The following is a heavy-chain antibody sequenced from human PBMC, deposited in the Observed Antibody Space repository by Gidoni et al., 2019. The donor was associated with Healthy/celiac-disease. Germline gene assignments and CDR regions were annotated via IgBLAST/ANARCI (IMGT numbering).Heavy chain of an antibody. Sequence: EVQLLESGGGLVQPGGSLRLSCAASGFTFSSYAMSWVRQAPGKGLEWVSAISSGGSTYYADSVKGRFTISRDNSKNTLYLQMNSLRAEDTAVYYCAKRPSWFDPWGQGTLVTVSS. CDR2: ISSGGST. CDR3: AKRPSWFDP. V-gene: IGHV3-23*01. CDR1: GFTFSSYA. J-gene: IGHJ5*02.